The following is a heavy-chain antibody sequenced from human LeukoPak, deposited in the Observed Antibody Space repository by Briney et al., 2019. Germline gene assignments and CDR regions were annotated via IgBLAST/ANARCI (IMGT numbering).Heavy chain of an antibody. D-gene: IGHD5-24*01. CDR2: IYYSGST. CDR1: GGSISSYY. Sequence: WETLSLTCTVSGGSISSYYWSWIRQPPGEGLEWIGYIYYSGSTNYNPSLKSRVTISVDTSKNQFSLKLSSVTAADTAVYYCARELEMATPDYWGQGTLVTVSS. CDR3: ARELEMATPDY. V-gene: IGHV4-59*01. J-gene: IGHJ4*02.